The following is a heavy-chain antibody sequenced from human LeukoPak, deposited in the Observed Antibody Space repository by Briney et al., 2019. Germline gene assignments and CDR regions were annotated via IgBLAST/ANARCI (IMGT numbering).Heavy chain of an antibody. J-gene: IGHJ4*02. CDR1: GYTFTGYF. CDR3: GGVRVYNWNYISLDY. Sequence: ASVKVSCKASGYTFTGYFMHWVRQAPGRGLEWMGWINPNSGGTNYAQKFQGRVNMTRGTSISTAFMEVGRLECGGTAVVFRGGVRVYNWNYISLDYWGQGTLVTVSS. CDR2: INPNSGGT. V-gene: IGHV1-2*02. D-gene: IGHD1-7*01.